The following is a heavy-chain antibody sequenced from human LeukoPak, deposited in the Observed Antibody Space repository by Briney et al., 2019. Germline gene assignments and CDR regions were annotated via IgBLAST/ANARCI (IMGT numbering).Heavy chain of an antibody. D-gene: IGHD2-15*01. CDR3: ARSRSGGENWFDP. Sequence: ASVKVSCKASGYTFTGYYMHWVRQAPGQGLEWMGRINSKSGGTTYAQNFQGRVTMTRDTSISTAYMELSRLRSDDTAVYYCARSRSGGENWFDPWGQGTLVTVSS. V-gene: IGHV1-2*06. J-gene: IGHJ5*02. CDR2: INSKSGGT. CDR1: GYTFTGYY.